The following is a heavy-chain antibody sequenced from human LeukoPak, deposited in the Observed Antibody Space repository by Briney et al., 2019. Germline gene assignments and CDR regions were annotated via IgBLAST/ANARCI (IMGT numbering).Heavy chain of an antibody. D-gene: IGHD3-22*01. CDR2: ISSSSSTI. Sequence: GGSLRLSCAASGFTFSSYSMNWVRQAPGKGLEWVSYISSSSSTIYYADSVKGRFTISRDNAKNSLYLQMNSLRAEDTAVYYCAREFTYYYDSSGSSGNAFDIWGQGTMVTVSS. CDR1: GFTFSSYS. J-gene: IGHJ3*02. CDR3: AREFTYYYDSSGSSGNAFDI. V-gene: IGHV3-48*04.